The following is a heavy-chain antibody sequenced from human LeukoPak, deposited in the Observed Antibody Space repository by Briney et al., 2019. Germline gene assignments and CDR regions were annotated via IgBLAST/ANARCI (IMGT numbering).Heavy chain of an antibody. CDR2: INPNSGGT. CDR3: ARGYYTPPYYYYGMDV. Sequence: ASVKVSCKASGYTFTGYYMHWVRQAPGQGLEWMGWINPNSGGTNYAQKFQGRVTMTRNTSISTAYMELSSLRSEDTAVYYCARGYYTPPYYYYGMDVWGQGTTVTVSS. D-gene: IGHD3-3*01. CDR1: GYTFTGYY. J-gene: IGHJ6*02. V-gene: IGHV1-2*02.